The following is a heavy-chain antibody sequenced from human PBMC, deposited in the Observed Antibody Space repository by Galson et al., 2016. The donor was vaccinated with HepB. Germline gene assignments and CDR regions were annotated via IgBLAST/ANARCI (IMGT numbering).Heavy chain of an antibody. Sequence: SLRLSCAASGFTLSRFWMSWVRQAPGKGLEWVANINQDGSQKHYVDSVAGRFTISSDCPKNSLYPQMSSLRAEDLAVYYCASEPTKSNEGYWGQGTLVSVSS. J-gene: IGHJ4*02. D-gene: IGHD1-1*01. CDR1: GFTLSRFW. CDR3: ASEPTKSNEGY. CDR2: INQDGSQK. V-gene: IGHV3-7*03.